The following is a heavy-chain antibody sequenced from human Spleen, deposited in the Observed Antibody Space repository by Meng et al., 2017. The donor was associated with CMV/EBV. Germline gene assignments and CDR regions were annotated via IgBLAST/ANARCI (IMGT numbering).Heavy chain of an antibody. Sequence: SVKVSCKASGDTFSSYAISWVRQAPGHGLEWMGGLIPVSGTRNNAQKFQGRVTITTDESTSTAYMELSSLRSEDTAVYYCASGAFRGSGYFPHYHYYYGMDVWGQGTTVTVSS. CDR1: GDTFSSYA. V-gene: IGHV1-69*05. J-gene: IGHJ6*02. CDR3: ASGAFRGSGYFPHYHYYYGMDV. D-gene: IGHD3-3*01. CDR2: LIPVSGTR.